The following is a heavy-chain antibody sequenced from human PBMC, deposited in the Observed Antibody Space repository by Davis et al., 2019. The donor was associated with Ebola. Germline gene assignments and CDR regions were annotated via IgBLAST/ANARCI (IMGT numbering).Heavy chain of an antibody. CDR3: AKSWSQMADRYYFDF. CDR1: GFTFSSYG. CDR2: ISYDGSNK. D-gene: IGHD5-24*01. Sequence: PGGSLRLSCAASGFTFSSYGMHWVRQAPGKGLEWVAVISYDGSNKYYADSVKGRFSISRDNAKNTVFLQMNSLRPEDTAVYYCAKSWSQMADRYYFDFWGQGNLVTVSS. J-gene: IGHJ4*02. V-gene: IGHV3-30*18.